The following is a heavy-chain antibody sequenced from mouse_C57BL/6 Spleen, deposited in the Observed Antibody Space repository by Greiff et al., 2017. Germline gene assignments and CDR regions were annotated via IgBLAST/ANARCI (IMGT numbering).Heavy chain of an antibody. V-gene: IGHV1-76*01. D-gene: IGHD3-2*02. CDR3: ARWQLSGLEYYAMDY. CDR1: GYTFTDYY. J-gene: IGHJ4*01. Sequence: QVQLQQSGAELVRPGASVKLSCKASGYTFTDYYINWVKQRPGQGLEWIARIYPGSGNTYYNEKFKGKATLTAEKSSSTAYMQLSSLTSEDSAVYFWARWQLSGLEYYAMDYWGQGTSVTVSS. CDR2: IYPGSGNT.